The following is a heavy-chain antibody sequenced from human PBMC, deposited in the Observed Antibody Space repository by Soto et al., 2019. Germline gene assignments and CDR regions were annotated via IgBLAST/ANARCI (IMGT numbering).Heavy chain of an antibody. Sequence: EVQLVQSGAEVKKPGESLRISCKGSGYSFTSHWISWVRQMPGKGLEWMGRIDPSDSYTSYSQSFQGHVTISADKSISTVYLQWSSLKASDTATYYCARGDTALSYWYFDLWGRGTLVTVSS. D-gene: IGHD5-18*01. CDR3: ARGDTALSYWYFDL. CDR1: GYSFTSHW. CDR2: IDPSDSYT. J-gene: IGHJ2*01. V-gene: IGHV5-10-1*01.